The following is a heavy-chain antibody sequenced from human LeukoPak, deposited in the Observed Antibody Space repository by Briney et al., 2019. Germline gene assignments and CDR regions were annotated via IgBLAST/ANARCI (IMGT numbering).Heavy chain of an antibody. CDR2: IYYSGST. J-gene: IGHJ3*02. V-gene: IGHV4-59*01. CDR1: GGSISSYY. D-gene: IGHD3-22*01. Sequence: PSETLSLTCTVSGGSISSYYWSWIRQPPGKGLEWIGYIYYSGSTNYNPSLKSRVTISVDTSKNQFSLKLSSVTAADTAVYYCARDKSYYDSSGYYYSQAFDIWGQGTMVTVSS. CDR3: ARDKSYYDSSGYYYSQAFDI.